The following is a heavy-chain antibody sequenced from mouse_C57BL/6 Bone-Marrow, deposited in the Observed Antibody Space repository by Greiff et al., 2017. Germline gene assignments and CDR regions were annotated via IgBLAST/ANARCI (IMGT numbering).Heavy chain of an antibody. D-gene: IGHD1-1*01. CDR1: GYAFTNYL. CDR3: ARGTTVVDFDY. V-gene: IGHV1-54*01. Sequence: VHLVESGAELVRPGTSVKVSCKASGYAFTNYLIEWVKQRPGQGLEWIGVINPGSGGTNYNEKFKGKATLTADKSSSTAYMQLSSLTSEDSAVYFCARGTTVVDFDYWGQGTTLTVSS. J-gene: IGHJ2*01. CDR2: INPGSGGT.